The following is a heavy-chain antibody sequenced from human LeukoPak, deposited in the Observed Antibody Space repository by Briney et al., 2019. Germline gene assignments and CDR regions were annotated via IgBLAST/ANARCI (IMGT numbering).Heavy chain of an antibody. D-gene: IGHD5-24*01. CDR1: GGSFSGYY. Sequence: SETLSLTCAVYGGSFSGYYWSWIRQPPGKGLEWIGEINHSGSTNYNPSLKSRVTISVDTSKNQFSLKLSSVTAADTAVYYCARARWLQFPSYYYYGMDVWGQGTTVTVSS. CDR2: INHSGST. J-gene: IGHJ6*02. V-gene: IGHV4-34*01. CDR3: ARARWLQFPSYYYYGMDV.